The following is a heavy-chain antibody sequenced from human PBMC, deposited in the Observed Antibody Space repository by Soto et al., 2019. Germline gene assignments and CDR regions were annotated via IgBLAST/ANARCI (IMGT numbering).Heavy chain of an antibody. CDR2: INIDGSST. J-gene: IGHJ6*02. V-gene: IGHV3-74*01. CDR3: VRDSYYDSVYYGMDV. CDR1: GFTFSSYW. Sequence: EVQLVESGGGLVQPGGSLRLSCAASGFTFSSYWMHWVRQAPGKGLVWVSRINIDGSSTSYADSVKGRFTFSRDNARNTLYLQMNSLGAEDTAVYYCVRDSYYDSVYYGMDVWGQGTTVTVSS. D-gene: IGHD3-22*01.